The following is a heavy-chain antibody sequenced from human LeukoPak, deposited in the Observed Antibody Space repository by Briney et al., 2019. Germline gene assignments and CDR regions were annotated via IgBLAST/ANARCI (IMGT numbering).Heavy chain of an antibody. CDR1: GFTFSSYW. CDR2: IKQDGREK. Sequence: GGSLRLSCEASGFTFSSYWMTWVRQARGGGRGCVAKIKQDGREKYYVDSVKSRFTISRDNAKNSLYLQMNSLRVEDTAVYYCARGPPTRYMVRGVIDYWGQGTLVTVSS. D-gene: IGHD3-10*01. CDR3: ARGPPTRYMVRGVIDY. V-gene: IGHV3-7*03. J-gene: IGHJ4*02.